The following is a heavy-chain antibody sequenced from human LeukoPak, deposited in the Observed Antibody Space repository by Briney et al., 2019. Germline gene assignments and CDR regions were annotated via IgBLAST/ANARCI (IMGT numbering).Heavy chain of an antibody. J-gene: IGHJ4*02. CDR1: GFTFSRYE. V-gene: IGHV3-48*03. CDR2: ISPSGTTM. CDR3: ARDPRGPDY. Sequence: GGSLRLSCAVSGFTFSRYEMSWIRQAPGKGLEWISYISPSGTTMYYVDSVKGRFIISRDNAKDSLYLQMNSLRVEDTTVYYCARDPRGPDYWGQGTLVTVSS.